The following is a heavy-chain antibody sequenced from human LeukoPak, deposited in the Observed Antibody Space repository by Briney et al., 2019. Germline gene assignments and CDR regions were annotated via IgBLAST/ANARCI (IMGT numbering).Heavy chain of an antibody. D-gene: IGHD5-12*01. CDR1: GFTSSSAW. J-gene: IGHJ6*03. Sequence: GGSLRLSCAASGFTSSSAWMSWVRQAPGKGLEWVGRIKSKTDGGTTDYAAPVKGRFTISRDDSKNTLYLQMNSLKTEDTAVYYCTTTPLIVATPTYYYYYYMDVWGKGTTVTISS. V-gene: IGHV3-15*01. CDR3: TTTPLIVATPTYYYYYYMDV. CDR2: IKSKTDGGTT.